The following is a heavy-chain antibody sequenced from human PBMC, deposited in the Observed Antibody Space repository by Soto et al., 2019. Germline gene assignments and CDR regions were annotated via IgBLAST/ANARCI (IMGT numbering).Heavy chain of an antibody. CDR2: IYPGDSDA. D-gene: IGHD4-17*01. CDR3: ARHGFYGDYASNYFDP. CDR1: GYNFATYW. Sequence: GESLKISCNASGYNFATYWIAWVRQMPGKGLEHMGIIYPGDSDARYSPSFQGQVTFSADKSISTAYLQWSSPTASDTAIYYCARHGFYGDYASNYFDPWGQGTLVTVSS. J-gene: IGHJ5*02. V-gene: IGHV5-51*01.